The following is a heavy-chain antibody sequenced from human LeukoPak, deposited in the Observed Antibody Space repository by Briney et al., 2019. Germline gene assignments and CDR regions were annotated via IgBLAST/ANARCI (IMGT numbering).Heavy chain of an antibody. CDR1: GFTFSSYA. J-gene: IGHJ4*02. V-gene: IGHV3-30-3*01. CDR2: ISYDGSNK. Sequence: GGSLRLSCAASGFTFSSYAMSWVRQAPGKGLEWVAVISYDGSNKYYADSVKGRFTISRDNSKNTLYLQMNSLRAEDTAVYYCARESLSSGSFDYWGQGTLVAVSS. D-gene: IGHD6-19*01. CDR3: ARESLSSGSFDY.